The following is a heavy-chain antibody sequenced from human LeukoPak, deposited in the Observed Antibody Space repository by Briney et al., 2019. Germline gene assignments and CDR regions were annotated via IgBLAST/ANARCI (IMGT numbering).Heavy chain of an antibody. D-gene: IGHD3-16*01. V-gene: IGHV5-51*01. CDR1: GNRFTSYW. CDR3: ARAYYDYVWGVYYFDY. CDR2: IYPGESET. J-gene: IGHJ4*02. Sequence: GESLKISCKASGNRFTSYWIAWVRQMPGKGLEWMGIIYPGESETRYSSSFQGHITISADKSFSSAYLQWSSLKASDTAMYYCARAYYDYVWGVYYFDYWGQGTLVTVSS.